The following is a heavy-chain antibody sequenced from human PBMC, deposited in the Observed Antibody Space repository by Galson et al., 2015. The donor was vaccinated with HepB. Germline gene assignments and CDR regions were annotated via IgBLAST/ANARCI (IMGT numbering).Heavy chain of an antibody. D-gene: IGHD5-24*01. CDR2: VSGYDVNV. V-gene: IGHV1-18*01. Sequence: SVKVSCKASGYTFSRFSISWLRQAPGQGLERMGWVSGYDVNVRYAQKFQGRLTMTTDTSTSTAHLDLRSLRSGDSAVYYCARGGLATIGGPTFDYWGQGTLVTVSS. J-gene: IGHJ4*02. CDR1: GYTFSRFS. CDR3: ARGGLATIGGPTFDY.